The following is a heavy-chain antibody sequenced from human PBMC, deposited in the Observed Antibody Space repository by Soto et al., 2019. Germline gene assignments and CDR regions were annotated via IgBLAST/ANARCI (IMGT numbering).Heavy chain of an antibody. Sequence: SVKVSCKASGGSFSTFSSYTFSWVRQAPGQGLEWMGRIIPIFDISNYAQKFQDRVTFTADKSTTTAYMEFSSLRSEDTAVYFCAREGNSGYDWDFDYWGKGTLVTVSS. V-gene: IGHV1-69*04. CDR3: AREGNSGYDWDFDY. D-gene: IGHD5-12*01. CDR1: GGSFSTFSSYT. J-gene: IGHJ4*02. CDR2: IIPIFDIS.